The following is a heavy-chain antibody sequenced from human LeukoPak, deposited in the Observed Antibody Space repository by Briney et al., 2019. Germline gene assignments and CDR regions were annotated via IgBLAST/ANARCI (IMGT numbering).Heavy chain of an antibody. CDR2: ISAYNGNT. Sequence: ASGKVSCKASGYTFTSYGISWVRQAPGQGLEWMGWISAYNGNTNYAQKLQGRVTMTTDTSTSTAYMELRSLRSDDTAVYYCARDLRLRGHFGTVDYWGQGTLVTVSS. D-gene: IGHD4-17*01. V-gene: IGHV1-18*01. CDR1: GYTFTSYG. CDR3: ARDLRLRGHFGTVDY. J-gene: IGHJ4*02.